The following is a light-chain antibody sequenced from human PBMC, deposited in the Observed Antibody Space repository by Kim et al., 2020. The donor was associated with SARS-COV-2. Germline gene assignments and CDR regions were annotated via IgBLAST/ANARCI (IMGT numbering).Light chain of an antibody. CDR2: DNN. V-gene: IGLV1-51*01. Sequence: QNVTISGSGSSSNIGNNYVSWYQQLPGTAPKLLIYDNNKRPSGIPDRFSGSKSGTSATLGITGLQTGDEADYYCGTWDSSLSAGVVFGGGTQLTVL. J-gene: IGLJ2*01. CDR3: GTWDSSLSAGVV. CDR1: SSNIGNNY.